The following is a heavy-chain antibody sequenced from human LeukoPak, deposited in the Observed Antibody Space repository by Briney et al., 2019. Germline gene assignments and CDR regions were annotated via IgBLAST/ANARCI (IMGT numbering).Heavy chain of an antibody. CDR2: ISGSAGST. CDR1: GFTFRSYA. V-gene: IGHV3-23*01. CDR3: ARSLPYGTTWYGRSDF. J-gene: IGHJ4*02. Sequence: PGGSLRLSRAASGFTFRSYAMSWVRQAPGRGLEWVSGISGSAGSTYYADSVKGRFTISRDNSKNTLYLQMNSLRAEDTAIYYCARSLPYGTTWYGRSDFWGQGTLVTVSS. D-gene: IGHD6-13*01.